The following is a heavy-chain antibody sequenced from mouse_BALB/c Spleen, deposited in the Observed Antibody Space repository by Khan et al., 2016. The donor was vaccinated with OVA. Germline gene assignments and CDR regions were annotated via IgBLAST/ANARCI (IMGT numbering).Heavy chain of an antibody. CDR3: ARVYGGDFDY. CDR2: ISYSGNT. V-gene: IGHV3-2*02. CDR1: GYSITTDYA. Sequence: EVQLQESGPGLVKPSQSLSLTCTVTGYSITTDYAWNWIRQFPGNKLELMGYISYSGNTTYNPSLKSRISITRDTSKNQFFLQLKSVTTEDTARYYCARVYGGDFDYWGQGTTLTVSS. J-gene: IGHJ2*01. D-gene: IGHD1-1*01.